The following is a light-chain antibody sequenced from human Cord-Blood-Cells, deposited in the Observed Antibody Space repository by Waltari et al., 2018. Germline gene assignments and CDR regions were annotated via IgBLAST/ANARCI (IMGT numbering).Light chain of an antibody. CDR1: RSDVECYNF. CDR3: CSYAGSSYV. J-gene: IGLJ1*01. CDR2: VVS. V-gene: IGLV2-23*02. Sequence: QSALTHPASLAGSPGPSTTTPSPGTRSDVECYNFVSWYQQHADKAPKLMIYVVSKRPSGVSNRFSGSKSGNTASLTISGLQAEDEADYYCCSYAGSSYVFGTGTKVTVL.